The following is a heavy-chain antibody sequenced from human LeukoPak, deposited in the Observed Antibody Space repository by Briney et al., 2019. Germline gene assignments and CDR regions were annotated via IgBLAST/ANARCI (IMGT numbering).Heavy chain of an antibody. V-gene: IGHV3-9*01. CDR1: GFTFDDYA. CDR2: ISWNSGSI. Sequence: GGSLRLSCAASGFTFDDYAMHWVRQAPGKGLEWVSGISWNSGSIGYADSVKGRFTISRDNAKNSLYLQMNSLRAEDTALYYCAKDSTYYYGSGSYFLSVPRCFDYWGQGTLVTVSS. D-gene: IGHD3-10*01. CDR3: AKDSTYYYGSGSYFLSVPRCFDY. J-gene: IGHJ4*02.